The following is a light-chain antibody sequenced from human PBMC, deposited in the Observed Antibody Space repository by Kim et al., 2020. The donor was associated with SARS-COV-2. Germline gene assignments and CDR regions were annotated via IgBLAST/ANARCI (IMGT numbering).Light chain of an antibody. CDR1: SGTIASSC. V-gene: IGLV6-57*03. J-gene: IGLJ3*02. CDR3: QSYDDSVLWV. Sequence: KTVTISCTRSSGTIASSCVHWSQQRPGSAPTPVIYENNERPSGFPDRFSASTDSSSNPASLTTSGRRAEDEADYYCQSYDDSVLWVFGGGTRLSVL. CDR2: ENN.